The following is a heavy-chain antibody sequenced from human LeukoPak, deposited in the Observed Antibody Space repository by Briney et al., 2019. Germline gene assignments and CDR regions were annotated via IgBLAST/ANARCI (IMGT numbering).Heavy chain of an antibody. Sequence: SETLSLTCTVSGGSITTYYWSWIRQSPGKRLEWIGYIYYSGSTYYNPSLKSRVTISVDTSKNHFSLKLSSVTTADTAVYYCASGVRGVEYYFHCWGQGTLVTVSS. CDR1: GGSITTYY. CDR2: IYYSGST. CDR3: ASGVRGVEYYFHC. J-gene: IGHJ4*02. D-gene: IGHD3-10*01. V-gene: IGHV4-59*01.